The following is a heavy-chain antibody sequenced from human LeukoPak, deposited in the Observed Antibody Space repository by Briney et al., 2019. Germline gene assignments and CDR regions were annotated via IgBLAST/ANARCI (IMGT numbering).Heavy chain of an antibody. V-gene: IGHV1-8*01. D-gene: IGHD3-16*01. J-gene: IGHJ4*02. CDR1: GYTFTSYD. Sequence: ASVKVSCKASGYTFTSYDNNWVRQATGQGLEWMGFMNPNSGNTVCAQKFQGRVTMTRDTSISTAYMELSSLRSDDTALYYCARVPRELGAYWGQGTLVTVSS. CDR2: MNPNSGNT. CDR3: ARVPRELGAY.